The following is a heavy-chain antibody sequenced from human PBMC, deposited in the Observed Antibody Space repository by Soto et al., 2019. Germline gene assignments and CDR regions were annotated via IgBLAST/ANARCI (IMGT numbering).Heavy chain of an antibody. Sequence: GGSLRLSCAASGFTFSSYWMSWVRQAPGKGLEWVANIKQDGSEKYYVDSVKGRFTISRDNAKNSLYLQMNSLRVEDAAVYYCAKDRVPDGIYSFDYWGQGARVTVSS. V-gene: IGHV3-7*03. D-gene: IGHD2-15*01. CDR3: AKDRVPDGIYSFDY. CDR1: GFTFSSYW. CDR2: IKQDGSEK. J-gene: IGHJ4*02.